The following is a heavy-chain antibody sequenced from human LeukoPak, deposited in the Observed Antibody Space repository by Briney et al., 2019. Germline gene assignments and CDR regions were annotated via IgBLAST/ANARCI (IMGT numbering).Heavy chain of an antibody. J-gene: IGHJ6*03. D-gene: IGHD2-2*01. CDR3: ARDCPDWGGLGPASAPHQYYYIDV. V-gene: IGHV1-2*02. CDR1: GYTFTGYS. Sequence: GASVKVSCKASGYTFTGYSIHWVRQAPGQGLEWMGWINPNTGGTYYAQRFQGRVTMTRDTSISAAYMELSRLVSDDTAVYYCARDCPDWGGLGPASAPHQYYYIDVWGKGTTVTISS. CDR2: INPNTGGT.